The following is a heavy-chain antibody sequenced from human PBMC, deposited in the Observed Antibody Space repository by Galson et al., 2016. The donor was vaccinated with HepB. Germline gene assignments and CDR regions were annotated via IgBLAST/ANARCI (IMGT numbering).Heavy chain of an antibody. CDR3: VRDLVVAGSSADY. CDR2: ISASGGDT. J-gene: IGHJ4*01. CDR1: GFTFGSHG. D-gene: IGHD6-19*01. V-gene: IGHV3-23*01. Sequence: SLRLSCAASGFTFGSHGMSWVHQAPGKGLDWVSDISASGGDTYYTDSVKGRFSISRDNSKNTLYLQMNSLRADDTAVYYCVRDLVVAGSSADYWGHGTQVTVSS.